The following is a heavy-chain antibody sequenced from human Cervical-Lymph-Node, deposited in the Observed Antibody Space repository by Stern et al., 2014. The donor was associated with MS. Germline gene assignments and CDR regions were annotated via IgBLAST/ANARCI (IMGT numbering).Heavy chain of an antibody. V-gene: IGHV4-4*07. Sequence: QVQLQESGPGLVKPSETLSLTCSVSGGSMSSHYWTWIRQPAGKRLEWIGDIYTIGSTNYTPSLKSRVTMSVDTAKNQFSLKLTSVTAADTGVYYCARDLPPMTRSYYGMDVWGLGTTVTVSS. J-gene: IGHJ6*02. CDR3: ARDLPPMTRSYYGMDV. D-gene: IGHD5-24*01. CDR1: GGSMSSHY. CDR2: IYTIGST.